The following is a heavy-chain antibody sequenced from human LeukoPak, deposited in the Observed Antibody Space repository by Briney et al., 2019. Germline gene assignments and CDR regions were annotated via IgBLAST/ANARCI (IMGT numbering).Heavy chain of an antibody. D-gene: IGHD3-10*01. CDR1: GGSISSGGYY. Sequence: SETLSLTCTVSGGSISSGGYYWSWIRQHPGKGLGWIGYIYYSGSTYYNPSLKSRVTIAVDTSKNQFSLKLSSVTAADTAMYYCARDRVGNWFDPWGQGTLVTVSS. V-gene: IGHV4-31*03. CDR2: IYYSGST. CDR3: ARDRVGNWFDP. J-gene: IGHJ5*02.